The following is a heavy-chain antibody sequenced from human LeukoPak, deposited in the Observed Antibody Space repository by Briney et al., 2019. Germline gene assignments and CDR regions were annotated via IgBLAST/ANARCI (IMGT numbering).Heavy chain of an antibody. CDR3: AKDAAGPEY. J-gene: IGHJ4*02. V-gene: IGHV3-23*01. CDR2: ISASGGDT. CDR1: GFTFSDYS. D-gene: IGHD6-13*01. Sequence: GGSLRLSCAASGFTFSDYSMNWVRQAPGKGLEWVSGISASGGDTWYPDSVKGRFTISRDNSKNTLFLQMNSLRLEDTAIYYCAKDAAGPEYWGQGTLVTVSS.